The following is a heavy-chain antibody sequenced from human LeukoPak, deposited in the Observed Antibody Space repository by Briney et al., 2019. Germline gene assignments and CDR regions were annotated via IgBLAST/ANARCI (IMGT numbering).Heavy chain of an antibody. D-gene: IGHD3/OR15-3a*01. CDR3: AKRGVVIRVILVGFHKEAYYFES. CDR2: ISDSGGNT. Sequence: PGGSLRLSCAVSGITLSNYGMSWVRQAPGKGLEWVAGISDSGGNTKYADSVKGRFTISRDNPKNTLYLQMNSLRAEDTAVYFCAKRGVVIRVILVGFHKEAYYFESWAREPWSPSPQ. J-gene: IGHJ4*02. V-gene: IGHV3-23*01. CDR1: GITLSNYG.